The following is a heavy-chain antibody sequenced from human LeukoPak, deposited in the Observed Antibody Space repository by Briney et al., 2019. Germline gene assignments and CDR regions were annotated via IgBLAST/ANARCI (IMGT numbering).Heavy chain of an antibody. CDR1: GGSISSSSYY. CDR2: IYYSGST. V-gene: IGHV4-39*07. J-gene: IGHJ6*03. D-gene: IGHD3-16*01. CDR3: ARGGIPPAYYYMDV. Sequence: SETLSLTCTVSGGSISSSSYYWGWIRQPPGKGLEWIGSIYYSGSTNYNPSLKSRVTISVDTSKNQFSLKLSSVTAADTAVYYCARGGIPPAYYYMDVWGKGTTVTVSS.